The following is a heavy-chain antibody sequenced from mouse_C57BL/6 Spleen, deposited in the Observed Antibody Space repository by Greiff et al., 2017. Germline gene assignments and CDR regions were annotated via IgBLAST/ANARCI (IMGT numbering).Heavy chain of an antibody. CDR2: INPSSGYT. CDR3: ARSPYYSNPQFAY. V-gene: IGHV1-7*01. J-gene: IGHJ3*01. CDR1: GYTFTSYW. D-gene: IGHD2-5*01. Sequence: QVQLQQSGAELAKPGASVKLSCKASGYTFTSYWLHWVKQRPGQGLEWIGYINPSSGYTKYNQKFKDKATLTADKSSSTAYMQLSSLTYEDSAVYYCARSPYYSNPQFAYWGQGTLVTVSA.